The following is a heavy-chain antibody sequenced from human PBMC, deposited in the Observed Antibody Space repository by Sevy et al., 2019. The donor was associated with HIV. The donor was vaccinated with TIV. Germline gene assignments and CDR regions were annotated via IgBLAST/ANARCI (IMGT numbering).Heavy chain of an antibody. CDR1: GYSISSGYY. Sequence: SETLSLTCAVSGYSISSGYYWGWIRQPPGKGLEWIGSIYHSGSTYYNPSLKSRVTISADTSKNQFSLNLSSVTAADTAVYYCAKEASVGTRNWSDPWGQGTLVTVSS. J-gene: IGHJ5*02. V-gene: IGHV4-38-2*02. D-gene: IGHD6-13*01. CDR2: IYHSGST. CDR3: AKEASVGTRNWSDP.